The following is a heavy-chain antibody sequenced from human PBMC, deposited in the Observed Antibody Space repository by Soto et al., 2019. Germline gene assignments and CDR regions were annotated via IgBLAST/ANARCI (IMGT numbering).Heavy chain of an antibody. Sequence: SETLSLTCAVSGYSISNSNWWGWIRQPPGKGLEWIGYIFYSGNTYYNPSLKSRVTISVDTSKNQFSLKLSSVTAADTAVYYCARQGRYFDWLLPHYWGQGTLVTVSS. CDR3: ARQGRYFDWLLPHY. V-gene: IGHV4-28*01. J-gene: IGHJ4*02. CDR1: GYSISNSNW. CDR2: IFYSGNT. D-gene: IGHD3-9*01.